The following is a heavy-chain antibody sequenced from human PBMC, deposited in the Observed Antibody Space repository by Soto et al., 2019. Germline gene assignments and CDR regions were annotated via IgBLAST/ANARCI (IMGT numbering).Heavy chain of an antibody. J-gene: IGHJ4*02. D-gene: IGHD6-13*01. CDR2: VSSTGST. V-gene: IGHV4-59*01. CDR3: ARGRGSPYHNHEFDF. CDR1: GASITQYY. Sequence: QVQLQESGPGLVKPSETLSLTCTVSGASITQYYWNWIRQSPGKGLEWIVSVSSTGSTVFNPSLTSRVTVSLDTSKNQFSLTLNSVTAADTAVYYCARGRGSPYHNHEFDFWGQGTLVTVSS.